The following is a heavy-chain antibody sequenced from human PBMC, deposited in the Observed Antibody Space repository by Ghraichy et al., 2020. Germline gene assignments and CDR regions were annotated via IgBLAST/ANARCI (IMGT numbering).Heavy chain of an antibody. CDR2: IYSDGSNT. J-gene: IGHJ4*02. CDR1: GFTFSSYW. V-gene: IGHV3-74*01. CDR3: ASGSGSYYCSFDS. Sequence: GESLNISCTASGFTFSSYWMHWVRQGPGKGLVLVSRIYSDGSNTNYADSVKGRFTISRDNAKNTLYLQVDSLRAEDTAVYYCASGSGSYYCSFDSCGQGTLVTVSS. D-gene: IGHD1-26*01.